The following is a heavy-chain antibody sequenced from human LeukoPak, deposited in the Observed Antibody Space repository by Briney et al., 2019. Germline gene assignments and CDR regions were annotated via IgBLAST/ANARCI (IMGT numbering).Heavy chain of an antibody. CDR1: GFTVSSNY. V-gene: IGHV3-11*06. CDR2: ISSSSSYT. Sequence: GGSLRLSCAASGFTVSSNYMSWIRQAPGKGLEWVSYISSSSSYTNYADSVKGRFTISRDNAKNSLYLQMNSLRAEDTAVYYCARIDRRDYGDYPINYWGQGTLVTVSS. J-gene: IGHJ4*02. CDR3: ARIDRRDYGDYPINY. D-gene: IGHD4-17*01.